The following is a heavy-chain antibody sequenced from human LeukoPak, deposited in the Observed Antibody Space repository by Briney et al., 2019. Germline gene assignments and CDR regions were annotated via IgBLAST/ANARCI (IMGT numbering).Heavy chain of an antibody. CDR2: ISVYSGNT. V-gene: IGHV1-18*01. CDR3: ARDGWSLGP. Sequence: ASVTVSFTASGYTFASYGVTWVRQAPGQGPEWMAWISVYSGNTEYAQKFQDRVTLTADTSTSTVYMELRSLRSDDTAVYYCARDGWSLGPWGQGTLVTVSS. D-gene: IGHD2-8*01. J-gene: IGHJ5*02. CDR1: GYTFASYG.